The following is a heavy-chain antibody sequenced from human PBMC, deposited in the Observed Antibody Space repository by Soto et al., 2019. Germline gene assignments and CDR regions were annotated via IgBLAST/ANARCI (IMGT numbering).Heavy chain of an antibody. CDR2: ISYDGSNK. V-gene: IGHV3-30-3*01. J-gene: IGHJ6*02. D-gene: IGHD2-2*01. CDR3: ARIVVPAATALYYYYGMDV. CDR1: GFTFSSYA. Sequence: GGSLRLSCAASGFTFSSYAMHWVRQAPGKGLEWVAVISYDGSNKYYADSVKGRFTISRDNSKNTLYLQMNSLRAEDTAVYYCARIVVPAATALYYYYGMDVWGQGTTVTVSS.